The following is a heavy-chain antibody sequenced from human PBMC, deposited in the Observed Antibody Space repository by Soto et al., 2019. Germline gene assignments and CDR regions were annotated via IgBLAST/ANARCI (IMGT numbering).Heavy chain of an antibody. CDR1: GFTFSSYW. J-gene: IGHJ4*02. D-gene: IGHD2-8*01. CDR3: ARLGYCTNGVCLPFDY. CDR2: IKQDGSEK. V-gene: IGHV3-7*01. Sequence: EVQLVESGGGLVQPGGSLRLSCAASGFTFSSYWMSWVRQAPGKGLEWVANIKQDGSEKYYVDSVKGRFTISRDNAKNSLYLQMNSLRAEDTAVYYCARLGYCTNGVCLPFDYWGQGTLVTVSS.